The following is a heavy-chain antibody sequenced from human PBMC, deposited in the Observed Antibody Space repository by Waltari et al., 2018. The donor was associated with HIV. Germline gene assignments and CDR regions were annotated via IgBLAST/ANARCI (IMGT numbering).Heavy chain of an antibody. V-gene: IGHV3-30*18. Sequence: QVQLVESGGGVVQPGRSLRLSCAASGFPFSNSGLHWVGQAPGKGLAWVAVISYDGNNKNYADSVKGRFTISRDNSKNTLYLQMNSLRADDTALYYCVKDRGTFTMINEYWGQGTLVTVSS. J-gene: IGHJ4*02. CDR2: ISYDGNNK. CDR1: GFPFSNSG. CDR3: VKDRGTFTMINEY. D-gene: IGHD3-22*01.